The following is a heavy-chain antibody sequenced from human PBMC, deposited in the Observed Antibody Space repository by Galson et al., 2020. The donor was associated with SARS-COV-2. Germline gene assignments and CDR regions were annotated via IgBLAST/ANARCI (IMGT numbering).Heavy chain of an antibody. J-gene: IGHJ6*03. V-gene: IGHV4-39*07. CDR2: IYYSGST. Sequence: SETLSLTCTVSGGSISSSSYYWGWIRQPPGKGLEWLGSIYYSGSTYYNPSLKSRVTISVDTSKNQFSLKLSSVTAADTAVYYCARLTDYYDSSGLHYYYYYYMDVWGKGTTVTVSS. CDR3: ARLTDYYDSSGLHYYYYYYMDV. D-gene: IGHD3-22*01. CDR1: GGSISSSSYY.